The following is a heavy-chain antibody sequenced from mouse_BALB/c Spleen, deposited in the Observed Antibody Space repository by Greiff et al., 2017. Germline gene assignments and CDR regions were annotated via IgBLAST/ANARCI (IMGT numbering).Heavy chain of an antibody. Sequence: QVQLQQSGPELVKPGASVRISCKASGYTFTSYYIHWVKQRPGQGLEWIGWIYPGNVNTKYNEKFKGKATLTADKSSSTAYMQLSSLTSEDSAVYFCARWGYGSSYDAMDYWGQGTSVTVSS. CDR1: GYTFTSYY. CDR3: ARWGYGSSYDAMDY. CDR2: IYPGNVNT. V-gene: IGHV1S56*01. J-gene: IGHJ4*01. D-gene: IGHD1-1*01.